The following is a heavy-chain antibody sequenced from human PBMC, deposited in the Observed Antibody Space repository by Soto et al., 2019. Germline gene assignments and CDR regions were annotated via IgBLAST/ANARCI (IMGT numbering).Heavy chain of an antibody. Sequence: QVQLQESGPGLVKPSGTLSLTCAVSGVSISSSHWWSWVRQPPGKGLDWIGEIHHSGSTNHNPSLKSRVTMSVDKAKNQFSLKLNSVTAADTAIYYCARNVWNYYDSSPAGHFDFWGQGTLVTVSS. D-gene: IGHD3-22*01. CDR2: IHHSGST. CDR1: GVSISSSHW. J-gene: IGHJ4*02. CDR3: ARNVWNYYDSSPAGHFDF. V-gene: IGHV4-4*02.